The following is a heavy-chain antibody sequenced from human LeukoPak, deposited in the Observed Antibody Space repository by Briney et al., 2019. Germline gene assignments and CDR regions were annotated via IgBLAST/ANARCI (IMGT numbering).Heavy chain of an antibody. V-gene: IGHV1-2*02. CDR3: ATKGSFDYNSRSYSDYLDY. CDR2: VNPNSGGT. D-gene: IGHD3-10*01. J-gene: IGHJ4*02. Sequence: GASVKVSCKASGYTFTGYYMHWVRQAPGQGLEWMGWVNPNSGGTKYAQKFHGRVTLTRDTSVTTAYMELSRVRSDAPAIYYSATKGSFDYNSRSYSDYLDYWGQGTLVTVSS. CDR1: GYTFTGYY.